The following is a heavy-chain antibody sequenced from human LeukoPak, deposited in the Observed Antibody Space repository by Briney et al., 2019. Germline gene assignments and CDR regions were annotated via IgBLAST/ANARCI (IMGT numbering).Heavy chain of an antibody. Sequence: PSQTMSLTCTVSGGSINSGSYYWSWIRQPAGKGLEWIGRIYTSGSTNYNPSLKSRVTISVDTSKNQFSLKLSSVTAADTAVYYCARVRGYNYGIDYWGQGTLVTVSS. CDR1: GGSINSGSYY. D-gene: IGHD5-18*01. CDR3: ARVRGYNYGIDY. J-gene: IGHJ4*02. V-gene: IGHV4-61*02. CDR2: IYTSGST.